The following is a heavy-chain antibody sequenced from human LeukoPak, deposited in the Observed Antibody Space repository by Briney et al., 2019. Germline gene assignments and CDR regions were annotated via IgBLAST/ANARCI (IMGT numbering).Heavy chain of an antibody. V-gene: IGHV6-1*01. Sequence: SQTLSLTCAISGDSVSTNSAAWNWLRQSPSRGLEWLGRTYYRSKWYNDYALSMKSRITISPDTSKNQFSLQLNSVTPEDTAVYYCARVDSSGYSYAFDIWGQGTMVTVSS. CDR3: ARVDSSGYSYAFDI. J-gene: IGHJ3*02. CDR1: GDSVSTNSAA. D-gene: IGHD3-22*01. CDR2: TYYRSKWYN.